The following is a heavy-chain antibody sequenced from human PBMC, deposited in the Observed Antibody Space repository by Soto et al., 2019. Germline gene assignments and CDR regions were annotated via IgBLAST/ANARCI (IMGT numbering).Heavy chain of an antibody. CDR1: GGTFSSYS. CDR3: ARDGGRHSGGIDY. Sequence: QVQLVQSGAEVKKPGSSVKVSCKASGGTFSSYSINWVRQAPGQGLEWMGEIIPIFGTANYAQTFQGRVQITPDESQSTAHMELSTRRSQDTTVYYCARDGGRHSGGIDYWGQGTLVTVSS. V-gene: IGHV1-69*01. J-gene: IGHJ4*02. CDR2: IIPIFGTA. D-gene: IGHD1-26*01.